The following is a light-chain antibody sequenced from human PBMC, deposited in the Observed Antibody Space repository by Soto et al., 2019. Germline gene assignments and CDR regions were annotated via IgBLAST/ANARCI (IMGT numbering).Light chain of an antibody. J-gene: IGKJ3*01. Sequence: EIVLTQSPGTLSLSPGERATLSCRASQSVSSSYLAWYQHKPGQAPRLLIYGASTRATGIPDRFSGSGSGTDFTLTISRLESGDFAVYFCQQFGSPFTFGPGTKVDLK. CDR2: GAS. CDR1: QSVSSSY. V-gene: IGKV3-20*01. CDR3: QQFGSPFT.